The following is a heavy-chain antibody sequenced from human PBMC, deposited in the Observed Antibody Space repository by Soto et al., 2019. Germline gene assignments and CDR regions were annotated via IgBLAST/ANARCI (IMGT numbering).Heavy chain of an antibody. V-gene: IGHV3-23*01. CDR2: ISGFGDDT. CDR1: GFTFSSFG. CDR3: ANPQGWPVTPFDH. Sequence: EVQLLESGGGLVQPGGSLRLSCAASGFTFSSFGMSWVRQTPGKGLEWVRAISGFGDDTYYADSVKGRFTISRDNSKNMLYLQMNSLRADDTAVYYCANPQGWPVTPFDHWGQGTLVTVSS. D-gene: IGHD4-17*01. J-gene: IGHJ4*02.